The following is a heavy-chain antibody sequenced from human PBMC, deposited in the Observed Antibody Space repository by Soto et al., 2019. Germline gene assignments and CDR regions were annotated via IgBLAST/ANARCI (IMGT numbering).Heavy chain of an antibody. V-gene: IGHV4-39*01. J-gene: IGHJ3*02. CDR1: GGSVSSSSYY. CDR2: IYYSGST. CDR3: ARMVPAAMVVSAFDI. Sequence: PSETLSLTCTVSGGSVSSSSYYWGWVRQPPGKGLEWIGSIYYSGSTYYNPSLKSRVTISVDTSKNQFSLKLSSVTAADTAVYYCARMVPAAMVVSAFDIWGQGTMVTVSS. D-gene: IGHD2-2*01.